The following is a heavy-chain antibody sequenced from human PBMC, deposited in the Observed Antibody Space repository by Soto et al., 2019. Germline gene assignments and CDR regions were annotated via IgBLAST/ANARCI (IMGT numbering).Heavy chain of an antibody. CDR3: AREFLGYSSGWYGGNWFDP. CDR2: TYYRSKWYN. J-gene: IGHJ5*02. CDR1: GDSVSSNSAA. Sequence: PSHTLSLTCAISGDSVSSNSAAWNWIRQSPSRGLEWLGRTYYRSKWYNDYAVSVKSRIAINPDTSKNQFSLQLNSVTPEDTAVYYCAREFLGYSSGWYGGNWFDPWGQGTLVTVSS. V-gene: IGHV6-1*01. D-gene: IGHD6-19*01.